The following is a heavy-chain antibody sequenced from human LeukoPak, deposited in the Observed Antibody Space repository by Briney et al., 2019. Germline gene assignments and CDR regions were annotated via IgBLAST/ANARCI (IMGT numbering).Heavy chain of an antibody. CDR2: ITSKNDGETT. Sequence: GGSLRLSCATSGLSLSGSWMTWVRQPPGKGLEWVGRITSKNDGETTQYAAPVKGRFTISRNDSTNTISLQMNSLKTEDTAGYYCTTDINTIYDKVHWGQGTLVTVSS. CDR1: GLSLSGSW. D-gene: IGHD5/OR15-5a*01. CDR3: TTDINTIYDKVH. J-gene: IGHJ4*02. V-gene: IGHV3-15*01.